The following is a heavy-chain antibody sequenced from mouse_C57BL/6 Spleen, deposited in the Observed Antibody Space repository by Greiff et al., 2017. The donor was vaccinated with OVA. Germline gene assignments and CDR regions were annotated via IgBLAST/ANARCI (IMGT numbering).Heavy chain of an antibody. CDR1: GYTFTSYW. Sequence: QVQLKESGAELVKPGASVKLSCKASGYTFTSYWMHWVKQRPGQGLEWIGMIHPNSGSTNYNEKFKSKATLTVDKSSSTAYMQLSSLTSEDSAVYYCAREGTTLPARYFDVWGTGTTVTVSS. CDR2: IHPNSGST. CDR3: AREGTTLPARYFDV. D-gene: IGHD1-1*01. J-gene: IGHJ1*03. V-gene: IGHV1-64*01.